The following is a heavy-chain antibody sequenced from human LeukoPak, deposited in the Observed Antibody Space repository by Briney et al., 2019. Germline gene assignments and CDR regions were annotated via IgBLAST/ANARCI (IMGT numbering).Heavy chain of an antibody. CDR1: GDSISSSNYY. Sequence: SETLSLTCTVSGDSISSSNYYWGWVRQPPGKGLEWIGSIFYGANTYSNPSLKSRVTISIDTSKNQFSLKLSSVTATDTAVYYCARLGNRDGYNYFLDYWGQGILVTVSS. CDR3: ARLGNRDGYNYFLDY. CDR2: IFYGANT. V-gene: IGHV4-39*01. D-gene: IGHD5-24*01. J-gene: IGHJ4*02.